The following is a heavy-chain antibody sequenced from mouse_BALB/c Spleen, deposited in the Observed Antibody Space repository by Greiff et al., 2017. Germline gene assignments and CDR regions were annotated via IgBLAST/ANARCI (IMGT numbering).Heavy chain of an antibody. CDR2: ISSGSSTI. CDR1: GFTFSSFG. J-gene: IGHJ4*01. CDR3: ARGPYGYDGAMDY. D-gene: IGHD2-2*01. V-gene: IGHV5-17*02. Sequence: DVQLVESGGGLVQPGGSRKLSCAASGFTFSSFGMHWVRQAPEKGLEWVAYISSGSSTIYYADTVKGRFTISRDNPKNTLFLQMTSLRSEDTAMYYCARGPYGYDGAMDYWGQGTSVTVSS.